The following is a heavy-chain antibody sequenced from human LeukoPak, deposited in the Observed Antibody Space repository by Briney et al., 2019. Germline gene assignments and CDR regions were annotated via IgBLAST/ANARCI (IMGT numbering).Heavy chain of an antibody. CDR1: GFTFSSYS. D-gene: IGHD4-17*01. Sequence: GGSLRLSCAASGFTFSSYSMNWVRQAPGKGLEWVSSISSSSSYIYYADSVKGRFTISRDNAKNSLYLQMNSLRAEDTAVYYCARVAHDYGDPTPDLFDYWGQGTLVTVSS. CDR3: ARVAHDYGDPTPDLFDY. CDR2: ISSSSSYI. J-gene: IGHJ4*02. V-gene: IGHV3-21*01.